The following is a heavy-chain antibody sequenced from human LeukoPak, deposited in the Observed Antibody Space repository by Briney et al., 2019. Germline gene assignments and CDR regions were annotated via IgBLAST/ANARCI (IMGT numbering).Heavy chain of an antibody. CDR2: ISAYNGNT. CDR3: ARGFEITANPGENWFDP. Sequence: VASVKVSCKASGYTFISNGISWVRQAPGQGLEWMGWISAYNGNTNYAQKLQGRVTMTTDTSTSTAYMELRSLRSDDTAVYYCARGFEITANPGENWFDPWGQGTLVTVSS. V-gene: IGHV1-18*01. CDR1: GYTFISNG. D-gene: IGHD3-10*01. J-gene: IGHJ5*02.